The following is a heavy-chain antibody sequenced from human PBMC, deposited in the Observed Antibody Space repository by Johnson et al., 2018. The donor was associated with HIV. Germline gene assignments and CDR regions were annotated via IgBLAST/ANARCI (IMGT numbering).Heavy chain of an antibody. D-gene: IGHD6-19*01. J-gene: IGHJ3*02. CDR3: ARDGLEGAFDI. CDR2: IKQDGSET. V-gene: IGHV3-7*01. CDR1: GFTFSSYW. Sequence: VQLVESGGGLVQPGGSLRLSCAASGFTFSSYWMSWVRQAPGKGLEWVANIKQDGSETYYVDSVKGRFTISRDNAKNSLYLQMNSLRAGDTAVYYCARDGLEGAFDIWGQGTMVTVSS.